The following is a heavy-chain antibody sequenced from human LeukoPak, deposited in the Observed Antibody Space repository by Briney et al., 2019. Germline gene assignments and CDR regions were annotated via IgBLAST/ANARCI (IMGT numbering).Heavy chain of an antibody. D-gene: IGHD1-26*01. CDR3: APREGS. CDR1: GGSFSADY. Sequence: SETLSLTCAVYGGSFSADYWSWIRQPPGKGLEWIGEINHGGSTNYNLSLKSRVTISVDTSKNQFSLKLSSVTAADTAVYYCAPREGSWGQETLVTVSS. CDR2: INHGGST. V-gene: IGHV4-34*01. J-gene: IGHJ5*02.